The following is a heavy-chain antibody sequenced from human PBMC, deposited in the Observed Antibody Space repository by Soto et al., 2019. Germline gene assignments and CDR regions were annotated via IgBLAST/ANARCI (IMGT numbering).Heavy chain of an antibody. Sequence: EVQLVESGGGLVQPGGSLRLSCAASGFTFNIYWMHWVRQAPGKGLVWVSRINSDASSTNYADSVKGRFTIPRDNVTNTLYLQMNSLRVEDTAVYYCARGVRGGSYPYYCYAMDVWGQGTTVTVSS. V-gene: IGHV3-74*01. CDR3: ARGVRGGSYPYYCYAMDV. J-gene: IGHJ6*02. D-gene: IGHD1-26*01. CDR1: GFTFNIYW. CDR2: INSDASST.